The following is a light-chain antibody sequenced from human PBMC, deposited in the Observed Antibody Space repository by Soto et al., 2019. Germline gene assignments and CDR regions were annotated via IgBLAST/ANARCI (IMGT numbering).Light chain of an antibody. Sequence: EIVMTQSPATLSVSPGEGATLSCRASQSVRSDLAWYQHKPGLAPRLIIYGVSTRATGIPVRFSGSGSGTEFTLSISSLQSEDSAIYYCQHYNNLPLTFGGGTKVDIK. V-gene: IGKV3-15*01. CDR3: QHYNNLPLT. CDR1: QSVRSD. J-gene: IGKJ4*01. CDR2: GVS.